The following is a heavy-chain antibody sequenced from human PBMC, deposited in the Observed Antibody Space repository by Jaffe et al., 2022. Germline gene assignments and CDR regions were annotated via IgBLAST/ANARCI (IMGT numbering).Heavy chain of an antibody. CDR1: GGSFSGYY. V-gene: IGHV4-34*01. Sequence: QVQLQQWGAGLLKPSETLSLTCAVYGGSFSGYYWSWIRQPPGKGLEWIGEINHSGSTNYNPSLKSRVTISVDTSKNQFSLKLSSVTAADTAVYYCARGTAMVRGVITKAYWYFDLWGRGTLVTVSS. J-gene: IGHJ2*01. CDR3: ARGTAMVRGVITKAYWYFDL. D-gene: IGHD3-10*01. CDR2: INHSGST.